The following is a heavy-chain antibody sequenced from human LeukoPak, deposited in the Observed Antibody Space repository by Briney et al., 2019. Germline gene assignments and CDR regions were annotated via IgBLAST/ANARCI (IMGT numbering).Heavy chain of an antibody. D-gene: IGHD1-1*01. CDR1: GGSISSYY. CDR2: IYTSGST. CDR3: ARGGFPWTGGYFQH. Sequence: SETLSLTCTVSGGSISSYYWSWIRQPAGKGLEWIGRIYTSGSTNYNPSLKRRVTMSVDTSKNQFSLKLSSVTAADTAVYYCARGGFPWTGGYFQHWGQGTLVTVSS. J-gene: IGHJ1*01. V-gene: IGHV4-4*07.